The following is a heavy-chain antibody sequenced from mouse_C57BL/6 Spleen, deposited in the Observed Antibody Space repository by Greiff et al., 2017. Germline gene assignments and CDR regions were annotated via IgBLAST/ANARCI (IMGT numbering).Heavy chain of an antibody. CDR3: AREGIYDGAWFAY. D-gene: IGHD2-3*01. Sequence: QVQLQQPGTELVKPGASVKLSCKASGYTFTSYWMHWVKQRPGQGLEWIGNINPSNGGTNYNEKFKSKATLTVDKSSSTAYMQLSSLTSEGSAVYYCAREGIYDGAWFAYWGQGTLVTVSA. CDR2: INPSNGGT. V-gene: IGHV1-53*01. CDR1: GYTFTSYW. J-gene: IGHJ3*01.